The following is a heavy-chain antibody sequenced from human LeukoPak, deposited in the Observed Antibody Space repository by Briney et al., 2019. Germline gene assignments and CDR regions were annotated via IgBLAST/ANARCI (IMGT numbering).Heavy chain of an antibody. CDR1: GGSVSSGSYY. D-gene: IGHD3-10*01. CDR3: ARGTELLWFGELSYWFDP. Sequence: SETLSLTCTVSGGSVSSGSYYWSWIRQPPGKGLEWIGEINHSGSTNYNPSLKSRVTIPVDTSKNQFSLKLSSVTAADTAVYYCARGTELLWFGELSYWFDPWGQGTLVTVSS. J-gene: IGHJ5*02. V-gene: IGHV4-39*07. CDR2: INHSGST.